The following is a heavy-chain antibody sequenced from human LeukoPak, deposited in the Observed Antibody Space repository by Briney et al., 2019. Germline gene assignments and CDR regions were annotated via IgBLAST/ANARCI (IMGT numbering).Heavy chain of an antibody. CDR2: ISGSGGST. V-gene: IGHV3-23*01. D-gene: IGHD2-2*01. Sequence: PGGSLRLSCAASGFTFSSYAMSWVRQAPGKGLEWVSAISGSGGSTYCADSVKGRFTISGDNSKNTLYLQMNSLRAEDTAVYYCAKGVRVCSSTSCLPLKYYYYGMDVWGQGTTVTVSS. J-gene: IGHJ6*02. CDR1: GFTFSSYA. CDR3: AKGVRVCSSTSCLPLKYYYYGMDV.